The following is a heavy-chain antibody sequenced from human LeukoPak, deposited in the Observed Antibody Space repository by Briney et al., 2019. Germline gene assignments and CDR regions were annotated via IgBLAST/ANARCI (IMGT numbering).Heavy chain of an antibody. J-gene: IGHJ6*03. CDR1: GYTFTNYD. V-gene: IGHV1-8*03. D-gene: IGHD5-24*01. CDR2: MNPNSGNT. Sequence: ASVKVSCKASGYTFTNYDINWVRQATGQGLEWMGWMNPNSGNTGYAQKFQGRVTITRNTSISTAYMELSSLRSEDTTVYYCARGNKEMVYYYYYYYMDVWGKGTPVTVSS. CDR3: ARGNKEMVYYYYYYYMDV.